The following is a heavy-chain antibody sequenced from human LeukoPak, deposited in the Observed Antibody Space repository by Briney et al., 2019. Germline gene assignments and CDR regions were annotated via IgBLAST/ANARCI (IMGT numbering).Heavy chain of an antibody. J-gene: IGHJ4*02. CDR1: GFTFRDYA. CDR2: ISDSGSRT. Sequence: GGSLRLSCTASGFTFRDYAMTWVRQAPGKGLAWVSSISDSGSRTYYADSVKGRFTISRDNSKNTLYLQMNSLRAEDTAVYYCAKLPRRTYYYDSSGYYIRYFDYWGQGTLVTVSS. V-gene: IGHV3-23*01. CDR3: AKLPRRTYYYDSSGYYIRYFDY. D-gene: IGHD3-22*01.